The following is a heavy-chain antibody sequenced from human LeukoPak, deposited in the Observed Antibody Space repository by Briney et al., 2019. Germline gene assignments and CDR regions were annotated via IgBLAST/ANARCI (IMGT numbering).Heavy chain of an antibody. V-gene: IGHV4-39*07. Sequence: SETLSLTCTVSGGSISSSSYYWGWIRQPPGKGLEWIGSIYYSGSTYYNPSLKSRVTISVDTSKSQFSLKLNSVTAADTAVYYCARLWRSGDARYWYFDLWGRGTLVTVSS. CDR3: ARLWRSGDARYWYFDL. J-gene: IGHJ2*01. CDR2: IYYSGST. CDR1: GGSISSSSYY. D-gene: IGHD7-27*01.